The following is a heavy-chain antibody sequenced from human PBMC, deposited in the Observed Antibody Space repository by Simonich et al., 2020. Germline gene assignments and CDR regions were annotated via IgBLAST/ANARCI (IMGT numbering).Heavy chain of an antibody. D-gene: IGHD6-6*01. CDR2: INPSGGST. CDR1: GYTCTSYD. J-gene: IGHJ4*02. V-gene: IGHV1-46*03. CDR3: ARRHSSSRTFDY. Sequence: QVPLLQPGAEVKKPASSVKVSCKASGYTCTSYDMHWVRQAPGQGLEWMGIINPSGGSTSYAQKFQGRGTMTRDTSTSTVYMELSSLRSEDTAVYYCARRHSSSRTFDYWGQGTLVTVSS.